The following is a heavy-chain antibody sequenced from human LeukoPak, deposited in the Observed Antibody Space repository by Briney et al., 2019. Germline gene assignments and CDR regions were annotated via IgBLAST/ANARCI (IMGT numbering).Heavy chain of an antibody. CDR2: ISSSSSYI. CDR3: ARDIYGGAFDI. D-gene: IGHD3-10*01. Sequence: GGSLRLSCAASGFTFSSYSMNWVRQAPGKGLEWVSSISSSSSYIYYADSVKGRFTISRDNAKNSLYLQVNSLRAEDTAVYYCARDIYGGAFDIWGQGTMVTVSS. V-gene: IGHV3-21*01. CDR1: GFTFSSYS. J-gene: IGHJ3*02.